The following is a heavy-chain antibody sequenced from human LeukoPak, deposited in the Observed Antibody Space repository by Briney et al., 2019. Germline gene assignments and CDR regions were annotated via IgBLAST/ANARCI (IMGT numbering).Heavy chain of an antibody. D-gene: IGHD6-13*01. CDR1: GYTFTSYA. Sequence: ASVKVSCKASGYTFTSYAMNWVRQAPGQGLEWMGWINTNTGNPTYAQGFTGRFVFSLDTSVSTAYLQISSLKAEDTAVYYCAREDSRYYYYYYMDVWGKGTTVTVSS. CDR2: INTNTGNP. V-gene: IGHV7-4-1*02. CDR3: AREDSRYYYYYYMDV. J-gene: IGHJ6*03.